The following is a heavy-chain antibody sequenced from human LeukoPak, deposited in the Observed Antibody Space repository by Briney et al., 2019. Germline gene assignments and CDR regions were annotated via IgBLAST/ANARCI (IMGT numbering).Heavy chain of an antibody. V-gene: IGHV1-69*04. CDR2: IIPILGIA. Sequence: SVKVSCKASGGTFSSYAISWVRQAPGQGLEWMGRIIPILGIANYAQKFQGRVTITADKSTSTAYMELSSLRSEDTAVYYCARAGYCSGGSCYPSGMDVWGQGTTVTVSS. CDR3: ARAGYCSGGSCYPSGMDV. J-gene: IGHJ6*02. CDR1: GGTFSSYA. D-gene: IGHD2-15*01.